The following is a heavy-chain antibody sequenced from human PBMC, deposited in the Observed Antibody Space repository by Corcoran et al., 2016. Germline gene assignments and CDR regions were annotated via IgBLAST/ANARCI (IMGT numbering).Heavy chain of an antibody. CDR3: GRPLGYCSGGSCYSGGYYYYGMDV. D-gene: IGHD2-15*01. CDR1: GGTFSSYA. J-gene: IGHJ6*02. CDR2: IIPIFGTA. Sequence: QVQLVQSGAEVKKPGSSVKVSCKASGGTFSSYAISWVRQAPGQGLEWMGGIIPIFGTANYAQKFQGRVTITADESTSTAYMELSSLRSEDTAVYYWGRPLGYCSGGSCYSGGYYYYGMDVWGQGTTVTVSS. V-gene: IGHV1-69*01.